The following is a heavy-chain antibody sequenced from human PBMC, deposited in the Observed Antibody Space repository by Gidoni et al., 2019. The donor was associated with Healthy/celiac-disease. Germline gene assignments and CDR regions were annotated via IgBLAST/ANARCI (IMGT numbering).Heavy chain of an antibody. CDR2: ITPSGST. CDR3: ARGWKVGVPKRYCSGGSCYWFDP. V-gene: IGHV4-34*01. Sequence: QVQLQQWGAGLLKPSETLSLTCAVYGGSFSGYYWGWLRQPPGKGLEWIGEITPSGSTNYNPTLKSRVTISVDTSKNQFSLKLSSVTAADTAVYYCARGWKVGVPKRYCSGGSCYWFDPWGQGTLVTVSS. CDR1: GGSFSGYY. J-gene: IGHJ5*02. D-gene: IGHD2-15*01.